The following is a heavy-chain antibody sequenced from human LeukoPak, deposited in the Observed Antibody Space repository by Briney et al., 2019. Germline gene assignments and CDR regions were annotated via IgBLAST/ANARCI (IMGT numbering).Heavy chain of an antibody. Sequence: GGSLRLSCAAPGFTFSHHWMHWVRQVPGKELVWVSRINSDGSSTTYAGSVKGRFTISRDNARNTLYLQMNSLRAEDTAVHYCARATSYSNYGMDVWGQGTTVTVSS. CDR2: INSDGSST. D-gene: IGHD6-13*01. J-gene: IGHJ6*02. V-gene: IGHV3-74*01. CDR3: ARATSYSNYGMDV. CDR1: GFTFSHHW.